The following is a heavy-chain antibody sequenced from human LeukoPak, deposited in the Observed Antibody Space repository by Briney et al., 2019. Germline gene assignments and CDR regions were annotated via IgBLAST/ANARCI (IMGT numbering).Heavy chain of an antibody. D-gene: IGHD4-17*01. CDR3: ARDYYGDLFFDY. CDR1: GFTFSRYT. V-gene: IGHV3-21*01. CDR2: ISSSGNHI. Sequence: GGSLRLSCAASGFTFSRYTMNWVRQAPGKGLEGVSSISSSGNHIYYADSVKGRFTISRDNAKNSLYLQMNSLRVEDTAVFFCARDYYGDLFFDYWGQGALVTVSS. J-gene: IGHJ4*02.